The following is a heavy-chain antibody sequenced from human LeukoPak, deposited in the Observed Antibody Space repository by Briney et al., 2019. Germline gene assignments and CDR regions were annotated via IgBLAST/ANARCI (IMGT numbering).Heavy chain of an antibody. D-gene: IGHD6-13*01. CDR1: GYSFSGYY. CDR2: ISANSGGT. Sequence: ASVKVSCKASGYSFSGYYLHWVRQAPGQGLEWMGWISANSGGTNYAQRFQGRGTMTRDTSINTAYMELSRLRSDDTAMYYCARSDYSTSLWDYWGQGTLVTVSX. V-gene: IGHV1-2*02. J-gene: IGHJ4*02. CDR3: ARSDYSTSLWDY.